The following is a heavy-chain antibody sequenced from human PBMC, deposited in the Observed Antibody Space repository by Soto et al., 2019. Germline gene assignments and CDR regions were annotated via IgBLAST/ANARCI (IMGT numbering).Heavy chain of an antibody. Sequence: PGGSLRLFCPASGFTFSSYRMNWVPQAPGKGLEGVSSISSSSSYIYDADSVKDRFTITRDNAKNSLYLQMDSLRAEDTAVYYCAREPTRSVKRITIFGVVPNDAFDIWGQGTMVTVSS. CDR2: ISSSSSYI. V-gene: IGHV3-21*01. J-gene: IGHJ3*02. D-gene: IGHD3-3*01. CDR1: GFTFSSYR. CDR3: AREPTRSVKRITIFGVVPNDAFDI.